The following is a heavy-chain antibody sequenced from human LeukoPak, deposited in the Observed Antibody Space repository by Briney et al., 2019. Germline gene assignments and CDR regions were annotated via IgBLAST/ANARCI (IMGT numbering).Heavy chain of an antibody. D-gene: IGHD1-26*01. Sequence: SETLSLTCTVSAGSITNYYWTWIRQPPGERLEWIGLVHYSGITDYNPSLKSRLTISVDTSKNQFSLKLSSVTAADTAVYYCAKNGGGSPNWFDTWGQGTLVTVPS. CDR1: AGSITNYY. CDR3: AKNGGGSPNWFDT. V-gene: IGHV4-59*01. J-gene: IGHJ5*02. CDR2: VHYSGIT.